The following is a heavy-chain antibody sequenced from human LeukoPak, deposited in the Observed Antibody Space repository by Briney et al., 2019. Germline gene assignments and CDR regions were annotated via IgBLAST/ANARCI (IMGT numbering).Heavy chain of an antibody. CDR1: GDTFSSNSAA. Sequence: SQTLSLTCAISGDTFSSNSAAWNWLRQSPSRGLEWLGRTYYRSKWYNDYAVSVKSRITINPDTSKNQFSLQLNSVTPEDTAVYYCARSIEWLFNYWGQGTLVTVSS. J-gene: IGHJ4*02. CDR2: TYYRSKWYN. CDR3: ARSIEWLFNY. D-gene: IGHD3-3*01. V-gene: IGHV6-1*01.